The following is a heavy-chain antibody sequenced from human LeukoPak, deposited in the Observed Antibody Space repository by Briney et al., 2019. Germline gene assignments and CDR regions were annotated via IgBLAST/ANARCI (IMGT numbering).Heavy chain of an antibody. CDR3: ARQVSREGHFDY. J-gene: IGHJ4*02. CDR1: GFTFNNYW. V-gene: IGHV3-7*01. Sequence: PGGSLRLSCAASGFTFNNYWLSWVRQGAGKGLEWVAHIKEDTSQKYYVGSVEGRFTISGDNARNSLYLQMNSLRGEDTAVYFCARQVSREGHFDYWGQRALVTVSS. D-gene: IGHD1-26*01. CDR2: IKEDTSQK.